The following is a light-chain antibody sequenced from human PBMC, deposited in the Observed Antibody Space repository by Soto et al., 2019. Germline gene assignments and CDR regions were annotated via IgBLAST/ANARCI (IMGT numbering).Light chain of an antibody. Sequence: QSVLTQPTSASGSPGQSVTISCTGTSSDVGGYNSVSWYQQHPGKAPKLMIYEVNKRPSGVPDRFSASKSDSTASLTVSGLQAEDEAHYYCSSYAGSKNLVFGGGTKVTVL. CDR2: EVN. CDR3: SSYAGSKNLV. V-gene: IGLV2-8*01. CDR1: SSDVGGYNS. J-gene: IGLJ2*01.